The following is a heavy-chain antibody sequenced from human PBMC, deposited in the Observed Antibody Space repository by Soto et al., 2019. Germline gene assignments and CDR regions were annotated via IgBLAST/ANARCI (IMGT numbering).Heavy chain of an antibody. V-gene: IGHV3-53*01. CDR2: LYDVDGT. D-gene: IGHD6-19*01. CDR1: GLTVRGKKY. J-gene: IGHJ3*02. CDR3: ASWLDREHAYDI. Sequence: DVQLVASGGGLIQPGGSLRLSCAALGLTVRGKKYITWVRQAPGKGLEWVSALYDVDGTYYADSAKGRFTISRDNSNNFIYLQMNSLGPDDTAVYYCASWLDREHAYDIWGLGTMVTVSS.